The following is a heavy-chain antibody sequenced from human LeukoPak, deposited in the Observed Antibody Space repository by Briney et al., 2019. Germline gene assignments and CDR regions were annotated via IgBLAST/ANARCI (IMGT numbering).Heavy chain of an antibody. D-gene: IGHD5-12*01. CDR2: INPNSGGT. CDR1: GYTFTGYY. V-gene: IGHV1-2*04. J-gene: IGHJ4*02. CDR3: ARDRDSGYDY. Sequence: ASVKVSCKASGYTFTGYYMHWVRQAPGQGLEWMGWINPNSGGTNYAQKFQGWVTMTRDTSTSTVYMELSSLRSEDTAVYYCARDRDSGYDYWGQGTLVTVSS.